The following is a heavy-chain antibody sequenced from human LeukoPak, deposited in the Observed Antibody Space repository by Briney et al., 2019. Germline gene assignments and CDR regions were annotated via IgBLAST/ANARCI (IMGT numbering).Heavy chain of an antibody. D-gene: IGHD5-18*01. CDR1: GGSFSGYY. V-gene: IGHV4-34*01. Sequence: SETLSLTCAVYGGSFSGYYWSWIRQPPGKGLEWIGEINHSGSTNYNPSLESRVTISVDTSKNQFSLKLSSVTAADTAVYYCARVSWYSYGRPFDYWGQGTLVTVSS. J-gene: IGHJ4*02. CDR2: INHSGST. CDR3: ARVSWYSYGRPFDY.